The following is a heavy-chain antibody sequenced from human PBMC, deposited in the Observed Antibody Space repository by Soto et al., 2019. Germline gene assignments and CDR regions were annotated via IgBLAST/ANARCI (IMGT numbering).Heavy chain of an antibody. D-gene: IGHD5-12*01. J-gene: IGHJ6*02. CDR3: ARDGDIGRGYYYYYGMDV. V-gene: IGHV3-30*03. CDR1: GFTFSSYG. Sequence: GGSLRLSCAASGFTFSSYGMHWVRQAPGKGLEWVAVISYDGNNKYYADSVKGRFTISRDNAKNTLFLQMNSLRAEDTAVYFCARDGDIGRGYYYYYGMDVWGQGTTVTVSS. CDR2: ISYDGNNK.